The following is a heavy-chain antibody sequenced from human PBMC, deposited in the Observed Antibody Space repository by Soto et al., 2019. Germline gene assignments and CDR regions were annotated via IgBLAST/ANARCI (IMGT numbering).Heavy chain of an antibody. D-gene: IGHD3-10*01. V-gene: IGHV1-18*01. CDR1: GYTFTSYG. J-gene: IGHJ2*01. CDR3: ARVDKSGFGVARYRPDWWYFDL. CDR2: ISAYNGNT. Sequence: QVQLVQSGAEVKKPGASVKVSCKASGYTFTSYGISWVRQAPGQGLEWMGWISAYNGNTNYAQKLQGRVTMTTDTSTSTAYMELMSLRADDTAVYYCARVDKSGFGVARYRPDWWYFDLWGRGTLVTVSS.